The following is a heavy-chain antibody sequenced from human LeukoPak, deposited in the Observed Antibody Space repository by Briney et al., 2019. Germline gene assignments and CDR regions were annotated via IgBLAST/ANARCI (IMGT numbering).Heavy chain of an antibody. V-gene: IGHV3-53*01. CDR1: GFTVSSNY. J-gene: IGHJ4*02. CDR3: AKTDIVVVPAAMRGYYFDY. D-gene: IGHD2-2*01. Sequence: PGGSLRLSCAASGFTVSSNYMSWVRQAPGKGLEWVSVIYSGGSTYYADSVKGRFTISRDNSKNTLYLQMNSLRAEDTAVYYCAKTDIVVVPAAMRGYYFDYWGQGTLVTVSS. CDR2: IYSGGST.